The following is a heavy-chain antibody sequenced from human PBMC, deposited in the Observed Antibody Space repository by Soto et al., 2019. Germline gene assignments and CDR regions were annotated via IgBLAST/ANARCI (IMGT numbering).Heavy chain of an antibody. Sequence: VQLVQSGAEVKKPGASVTVSCKASGYTFTTYSVHWVRQAPGQSLEWMGWIKTDSGQTKYAQRFQGRVIITRDTSATTVYMELNNRKSEDTAMYYCARPRGRYLTNWGSGRPDNGFEPCGQGTLVTVCS. D-gene: IGHD7-27*01. CDR1: GYTFTTYS. J-gene: IGHJ5*02. CDR2: IKTDSGQT. V-gene: IGHV1-3*04. CDR3: ARPRGRYLTNWGSGRPDNGFEP.